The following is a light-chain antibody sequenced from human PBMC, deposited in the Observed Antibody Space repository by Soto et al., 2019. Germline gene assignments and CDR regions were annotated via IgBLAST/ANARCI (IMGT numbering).Light chain of an antibody. V-gene: IGKV1-33*01. CDR2: HAS. CDR1: RDINNY. Sequence: DIQMTQSPSSLSASFLDRVSITCXSSRDINNYLNWYQQKPGKAPKLLIYHASNLETGVPSRFSGSGSGTDFTFTISSLQPEDIATYYCQQYNILPITFGQGTRLEIK. J-gene: IGKJ5*01. CDR3: QQYNILPIT.